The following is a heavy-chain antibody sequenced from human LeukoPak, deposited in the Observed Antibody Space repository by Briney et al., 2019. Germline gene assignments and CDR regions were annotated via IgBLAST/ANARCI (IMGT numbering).Heavy chain of an antibody. D-gene: IGHD2-15*01. CDR1: GYTFTGYY. J-gene: IGHJ6*02. V-gene: IGHV1-8*02. CDR2: MNPNSGNT. Sequence: ASVKVSCKASGYTFTGYYMHWVRQATGQGLEWMGWMNPNSGNTGYAQKFQGRVTMTRNTSISTAYMELSSLRSEDTAVYYCARYCSGGSCYHYYGMDVWGQGTTVTVSS. CDR3: ARYCSGGSCYHYYGMDV.